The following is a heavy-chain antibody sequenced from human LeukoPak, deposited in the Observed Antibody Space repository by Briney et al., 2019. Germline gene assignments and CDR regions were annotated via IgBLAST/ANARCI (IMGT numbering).Heavy chain of an antibody. CDR3: ARSRRGYSGYDY. D-gene: IGHD5-12*01. Sequence: ETLSLTCTVSGGSISSYYWSWIRQPAGKGLEWIGRIYSSGSTNYNPSLMSRVSISVDTSKNQFSLKMTSVTAADTAVYYCARSRRGYSGYDYWGQGTLVTVSS. J-gene: IGHJ4*02. CDR2: IYSSGST. CDR1: GGSISSYY. V-gene: IGHV4-4*07.